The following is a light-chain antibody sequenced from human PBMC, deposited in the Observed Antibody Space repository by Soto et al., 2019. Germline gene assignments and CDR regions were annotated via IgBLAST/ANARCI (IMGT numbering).Light chain of an antibody. CDR2: AAS. Sequence: DIQMTQSPSSLSASVGDRVTITCRASQAISNYLAWYQQKPGKVPKLLIYAASTLQSGVPSRFSGSGSGTDFTLTINSLQPEDVATYYCQKYTSALFTFGPGTKVDIK. CDR1: QAISNY. V-gene: IGKV1-27*01. CDR3: QKYTSALFT. J-gene: IGKJ3*01.